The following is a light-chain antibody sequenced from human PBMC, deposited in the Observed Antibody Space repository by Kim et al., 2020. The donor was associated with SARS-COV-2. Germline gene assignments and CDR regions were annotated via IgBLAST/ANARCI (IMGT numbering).Light chain of an antibody. CDR1: KLGNKY. V-gene: IGLV3-1*01. CDR2: QDK. J-gene: IGLJ2*01. Sequence: SYELTQPPSVSVSPGQTASITCSGDKLGNKYASWYQQKPGQSPVLVIYQDKKRPSGIPERFSGSNSGDTATLTINGTQAMDEADYYCQAWDSSTYVVFGGGTQLTVL. CDR3: QAWDSSTYVV.